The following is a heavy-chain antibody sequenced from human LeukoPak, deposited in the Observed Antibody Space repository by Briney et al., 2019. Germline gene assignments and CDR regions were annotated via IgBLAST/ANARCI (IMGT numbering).Heavy chain of an antibody. CDR3: ARGYYDSSGYYLIDY. J-gene: IGHJ4*02. CDR2: INRDGRST. CDR1: GFTFSNYW. V-gene: IGHV3-74*01. D-gene: IGHD3-22*01. Sequence: GGSLRLSCAASGFTFSNYWMHWVRHAPGKGVVWVSRINRDGRSTNYADTVKGRFTISRDNDKNTLYLQMNSLRAQDTAVYYCARGYYDSSGYYLIDYWGQGTLVTVSS.